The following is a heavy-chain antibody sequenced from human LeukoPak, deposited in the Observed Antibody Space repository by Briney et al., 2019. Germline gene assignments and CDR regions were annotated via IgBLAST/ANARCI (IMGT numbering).Heavy chain of an antibody. CDR1: GGTFSSYA. CDR3: ARDHSPYGMDV. V-gene: IGHV1-69*01. CDR2: IIPIFGTA. Sequence: ASVKVSCKASGGTFSSYAISWVRQAHGQGLEWMGGIIPIFGTANYAQKFQGRVTITADGSTSTAYMELSSLRSEDTAVYYCARDHSPYGMDVWGQGTTVTVSS. D-gene: IGHD2-15*01. J-gene: IGHJ6*02.